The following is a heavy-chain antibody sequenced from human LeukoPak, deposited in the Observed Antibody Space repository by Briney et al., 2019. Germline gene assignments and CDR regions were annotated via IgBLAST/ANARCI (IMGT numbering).Heavy chain of an antibody. CDR3: TSLGYCSSTSCSDFDY. Sequence: PGGSLKLSCAASGFTFSGSAMHWVRQASGKRLEWVGRIRSKANSYATAYAASVKGRFTISRDDSKNTAYLQMNSLKTEDTAVYYCTSLGYCSSTSCSDFDYWGQGTLVTVSS. J-gene: IGHJ4*02. D-gene: IGHD2-2*03. V-gene: IGHV3-73*01. CDR1: GFTFSGSA. CDR2: IRSKANSYAT.